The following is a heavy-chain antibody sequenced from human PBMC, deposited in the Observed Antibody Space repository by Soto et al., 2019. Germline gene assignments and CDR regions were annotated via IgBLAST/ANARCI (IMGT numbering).Heavy chain of an antibody. D-gene: IGHD1-1*01. V-gene: IGHV3-23*01. J-gene: IGHJ4*02. CDR1: GFIFSDYS. Sequence: EVQLLESGGGLVLPGGSLRLSCAASGFIFSDYSMSWVRQAPGKGLEWVSGISGRGGSTYYADPVKGRFSISRDSSRNRVFWQMNSLRAEDTALYFCARSSGDTWEQYYFDYWGQGTLVPVSS. CDR2: ISGRGGST. CDR3: ARSSGDTWEQYYFDY.